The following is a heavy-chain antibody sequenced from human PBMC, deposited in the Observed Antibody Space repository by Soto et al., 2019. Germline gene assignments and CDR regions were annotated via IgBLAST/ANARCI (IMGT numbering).Heavy chain of an antibody. CDR3: ARDPEYSSGWYSWFDP. V-gene: IGHV1-8*01. CDR1: GYTFTSYD. CDR2: MNPNSGNT. J-gene: IGHJ5*02. D-gene: IGHD6-19*01. Sequence: GASVKVSCKASGYTFTSYDINWVRQATGQGLEWMGWMNPNSGNTGYAPKFQGRVTMTRNTSISTAYMELSSLRSEDTAVYYCARDPEYSSGWYSWFDPWGQGTLVTVSS.